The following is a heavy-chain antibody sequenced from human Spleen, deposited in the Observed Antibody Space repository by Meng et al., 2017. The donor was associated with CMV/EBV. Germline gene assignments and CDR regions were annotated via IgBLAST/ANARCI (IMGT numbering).Heavy chain of an antibody. J-gene: IGHJ4*02. D-gene: IGHD6-13*01. CDR3: AKDISAAGTLIDY. V-gene: IGHV3-43D*03. Sequence: GGSLRLSCAASGFNFDDYAMNWVRQPPGKGLEWVSVISWEGGTTFYADSVKGRFTISRDNSKRSLYLQMDSLRTEDTALYYCAKDISAAGTLIDYWGQGTLVTSPQ. CDR1: GFNFDDYA. CDR2: ISWEGGTT.